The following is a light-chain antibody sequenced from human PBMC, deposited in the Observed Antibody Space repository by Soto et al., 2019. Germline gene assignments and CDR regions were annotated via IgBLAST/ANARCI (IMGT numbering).Light chain of an antibody. CDR3: RSYTSSTLYV. CDR2: DVS. J-gene: IGLJ1*01. Sequence: QSALTQPASVSGSPGQSITISCTGTSSDVGGYNYVSWYQQHPGKAPKLMIYDVSNRPSGVSNRFAGSKSGNTASLTISGLQAEDEADYSCRSYTSSTLYVFGTGTTVTVL. V-gene: IGLV2-14*01. CDR1: SSDVGGYNY.